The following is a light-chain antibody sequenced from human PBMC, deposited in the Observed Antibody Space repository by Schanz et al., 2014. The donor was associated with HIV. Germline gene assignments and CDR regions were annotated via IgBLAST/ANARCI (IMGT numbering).Light chain of an antibody. CDR2: EDT. CDR1: TTDVGAYKY. CDR3: SSYAGGNKLM. V-gene: IGLV2-8*01. J-gene: IGLJ3*02. Sequence: QSVLTQPPSASGSPGQSVTVSCTGDTTDVGAYKYVSWYQQHPGKAPKLIIYEDTKRPSAVPDRFSGSRSGNTASLTISGLQAEDEADYYCSSYAGGNKLMFGGGTKLTVL.